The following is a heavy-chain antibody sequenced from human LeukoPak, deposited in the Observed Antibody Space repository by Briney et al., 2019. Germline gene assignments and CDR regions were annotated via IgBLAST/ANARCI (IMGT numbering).Heavy chain of an antibody. CDR1: GYTFTTYY. CDR3: ARGNPTHYGVYLYYFDF. D-gene: IGHD4-17*01. Sequence: EASVKVSCKASGYTFTTYYMHWVRQAPGQGLEWMGIINPTGGGTTYAQKLQGRVTMTRDTSTSTVLMELSSLRSEDTAVYYCARGNPTHYGVYLYYFDFWGQGTLVTVSS. CDR2: INPTGGGT. V-gene: IGHV1-46*04. J-gene: IGHJ4*02.